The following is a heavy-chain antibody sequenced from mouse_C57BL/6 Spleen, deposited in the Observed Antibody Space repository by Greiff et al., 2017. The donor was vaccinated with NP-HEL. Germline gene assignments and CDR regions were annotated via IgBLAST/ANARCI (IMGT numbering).Heavy chain of an antibody. V-gene: IGHV1-81*01. Sequence: QVQLQQSGAELARPGASVKLSCKASGYTFTSYGISWVKQRTGQGLEWIGEIYPRSGNTYYNEKFKGKATLTADKSSSTAYMELRSLTSEDSAVYFWARYDSNYEYFDVWGTGTTVTVSS. CDR3: ARYDSNYEYFDV. J-gene: IGHJ1*03. CDR2: IYPRSGNT. D-gene: IGHD2-5*01. CDR1: GYTFTSYG.